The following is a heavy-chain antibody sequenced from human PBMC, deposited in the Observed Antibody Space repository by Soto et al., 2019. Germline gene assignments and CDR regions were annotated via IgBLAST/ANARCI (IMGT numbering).Heavy chain of an antibody. CDR3: ARDLVGSGTTGYDFAY. CDR1: GYTFTSYG. D-gene: IGHD4-17*01. Sequence: QVQLVQSGAEVKKPGASVKVSCKASGYTFTSYGISWVRQAPGQGLEWMGWISAYNGNTNYPQKIQGRVTMTTDTSTSTAYMELRSLRSDDTAVYYCARDLVGSGTTGYDFAYWGQGTLVTVSS. J-gene: IGHJ4*02. V-gene: IGHV1-18*01. CDR2: ISAYNGNT.